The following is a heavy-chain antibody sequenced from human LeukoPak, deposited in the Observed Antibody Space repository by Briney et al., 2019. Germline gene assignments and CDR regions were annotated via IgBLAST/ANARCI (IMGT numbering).Heavy chain of an antibody. V-gene: IGHV4-4*07. CDR1: GGSISNYY. D-gene: IGHD2-2*01. Sequence: PSETLSLTCTVSGGSISNYYWSWIRQPAGKGLEWLGRIYSTGGTNYNPSLKSRVTMSIDTSKNQFSLKLTSVTAADTAVYYCARYTSYYYVDYWGQGALVTVSS. J-gene: IGHJ4*02. CDR3: ARYTSYYYVDY. CDR2: IYSTGGT.